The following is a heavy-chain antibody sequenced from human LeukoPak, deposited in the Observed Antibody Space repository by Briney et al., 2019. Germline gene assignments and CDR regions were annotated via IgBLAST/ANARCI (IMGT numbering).Heavy chain of an antibody. D-gene: IGHD6-19*01. Sequence: SQTLSLTCTVSGGSISSGDYYWSWIRQPPGKGLEWIGYIYYSGSTYYNPSLKSRVTISVDTSKNQFSLKLSSVTAADTAVYYCARAPGIAVAGDYWGQGTLVTVSS. CDR1: GGSISSGDYY. V-gene: IGHV4-30-4*01. CDR3: ARAPGIAVAGDY. CDR2: IYYSGST. J-gene: IGHJ4*02.